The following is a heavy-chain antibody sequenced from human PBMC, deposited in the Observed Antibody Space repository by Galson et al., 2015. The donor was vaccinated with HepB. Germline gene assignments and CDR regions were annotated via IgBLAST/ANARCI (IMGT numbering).Heavy chain of an antibody. CDR3: AREPYYYDSNGPKYAFDI. CDR1: GYTFTGYY. Sequence: SVKVSCKASGYTFTGYYMHWVRQAPGQGLEWMGWINPNSGGTNYAQKFQGRVTMTRDTSISTAYMELSRLRSDDTAVYYCAREPYYYDSNGPKYAFDIWGQGTMVTVSS. J-gene: IGHJ3*02. D-gene: IGHD3-22*01. CDR2: INPNSGGT. V-gene: IGHV1-2*02.